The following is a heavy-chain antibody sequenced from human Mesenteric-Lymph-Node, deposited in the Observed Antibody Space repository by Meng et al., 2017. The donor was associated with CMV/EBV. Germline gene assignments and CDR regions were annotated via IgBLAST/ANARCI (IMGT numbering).Heavy chain of an antibody. V-gene: IGHV1-3*04. CDR3: ARTNNWGFDY. CDR1: GYTFSSYA. D-gene: IGHD3-16*01. Sequence: QVQLVQSGAEVKKPGASVKVSCKASGYTFSSYAMHWVRQAPGQRLEWMGRINIVEDKTKTSQNFQGRVTLTRDTSANTAYMELSSLRSDDTAVYYCARTNNWGFDYWGQGTLVTVSS. J-gene: IGHJ4*02. CDR2: INIVEDKT.